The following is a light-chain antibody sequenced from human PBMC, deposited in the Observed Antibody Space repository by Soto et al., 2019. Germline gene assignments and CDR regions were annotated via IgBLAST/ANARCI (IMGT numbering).Light chain of an antibody. Sequence: QSVLTQPPSVSGAPGQRVTISCTGSSSNIGAGYDVHWYQQLPGTAPKLLIYGNSNRPSRVPDRFSGSKSGTSASLAITGLQAEDEADYYCQSYDSSLSGSGVFGTGTKLTVL. J-gene: IGLJ1*01. CDR1: SSNIGAGYD. V-gene: IGLV1-40*01. CDR3: QSYDSSLSGSGV. CDR2: GNS.